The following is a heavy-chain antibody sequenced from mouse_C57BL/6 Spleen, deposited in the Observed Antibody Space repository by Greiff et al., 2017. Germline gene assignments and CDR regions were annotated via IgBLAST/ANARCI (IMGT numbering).Heavy chain of an antibody. J-gene: IGHJ4*01. V-gene: IGHV2-2*01. CDR1: GFSLTSYG. CDR2: IWSGGST. Sequence: VQVVESGPGLVQPSQSLSITCTVSGFSLTSYGVHWVRQSPGKGLEWLGVIWSGGSTDYNAAFISRLSISKDNSKSQVFFKMNSLQADDTAIYYGASSNYYGSSYDAMDYWGQGTSVTVSS. CDR3: ASSNYYGSSYDAMDY. D-gene: IGHD1-1*01.